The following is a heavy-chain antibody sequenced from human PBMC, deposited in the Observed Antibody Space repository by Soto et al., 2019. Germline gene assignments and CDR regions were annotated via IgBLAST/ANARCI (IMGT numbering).Heavy chain of an antibody. V-gene: IGHV4-59*12. CDR3: ARGAGVPLQPRFDS. J-gene: IGHJ5*01. CDR1: GASISSYY. Sequence: SETLSLTCNVSGASISSYYWSWIRQSPEKGLEWIAYIYNSGSTNYNPSLKSRVTISVDTSKNQFSLKLSSVTAADTAVFYCARGAGVPLQPRFDSWGHGTLVTVSS. CDR2: IYNSGST. D-gene: IGHD1-1*01.